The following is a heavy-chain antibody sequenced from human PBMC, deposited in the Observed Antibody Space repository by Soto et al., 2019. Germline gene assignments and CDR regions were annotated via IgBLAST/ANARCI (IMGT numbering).Heavy chain of an antibody. CDR3: AGYDSSGYYGGGAFDI. J-gene: IGHJ3*02. D-gene: IGHD3-22*01. V-gene: IGHV4-30-4*01. Sequence: SETLSLICTVSGGSISSGDYYWSWIRQSPGKGLEWIGYIYYSGSTYYNPSLKSRVTISVDTSKNQFSLKLSSVTAADTAVYYCAGYDSSGYYGGGAFDIWGQGTMVTVSS. CDR2: IYYSGST. CDR1: GGSISSGDYY.